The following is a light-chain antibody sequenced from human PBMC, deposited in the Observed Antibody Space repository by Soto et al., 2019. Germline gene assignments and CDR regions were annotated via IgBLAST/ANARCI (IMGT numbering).Light chain of an antibody. J-gene: IGKJ1*01. CDR1: QSISSY. V-gene: IGKV1-39*01. Sequence: DIQMTQSPSSLSASVGDRVTITCRASQSISSYLNWYQQKPGKAPKLLIYAASSLQSGVPSRFSGSGSGTDFTLTISSLQPEDFAXYXCQQSYSTPSFGQGTKVDIK. CDR2: AAS. CDR3: QQSYSTPS.